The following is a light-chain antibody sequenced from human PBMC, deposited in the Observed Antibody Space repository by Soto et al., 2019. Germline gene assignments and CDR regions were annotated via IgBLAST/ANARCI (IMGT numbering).Light chain of an antibody. CDR1: QSVSSN. CDR3: QQYTYWPQT. Sequence: ETVMTQSPATLSVSPGEKATLSCRASQSVSSNLAWYQQSPGQAPRLLIYDASTRATGVPARFSGGGSGTEFTLTISGLQSEDLAVYYCQQYTYWPQTFGQGTKVDNK. J-gene: IGKJ1*01. V-gene: IGKV3-15*01. CDR2: DAS.